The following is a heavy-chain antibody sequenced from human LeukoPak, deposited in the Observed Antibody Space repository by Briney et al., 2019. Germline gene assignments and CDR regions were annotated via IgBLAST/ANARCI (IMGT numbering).Heavy chain of an antibody. D-gene: IGHD6-13*01. CDR3: VRDEAAAGTFFDY. Sequence: ASVKVSCKASGYTFTSYGISWVRQAPGQGLEWMGWISAYSGNTNYAQKFQGRVTMTTDTSTSTVYMELRSLTSDDTAVYYCVRDEAAAGTFFDYWGQGTLVTVSS. J-gene: IGHJ4*02. CDR2: ISAYSGNT. V-gene: IGHV1-18*01. CDR1: GYTFTSYG.